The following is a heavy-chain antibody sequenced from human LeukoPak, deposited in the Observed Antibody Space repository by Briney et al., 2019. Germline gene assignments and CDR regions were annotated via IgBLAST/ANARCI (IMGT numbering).Heavy chain of an antibody. Sequence: SGTLSLTCDVSGGSISNTNWWSWVRQPPGQGLEWIGEVSLAGQTNYNPSLNGRVTISVEPSKNQFSLRLSSVTAADTAVYYCAGEGDYWHRFDDWGRGTLVTVSS. CDR2: VSLAGQT. D-gene: IGHD4-17*01. CDR1: GGSISNTNW. V-gene: IGHV4-4*02. CDR3: AGEGDYWHRFDD. J-gene: IGHJ4*02.